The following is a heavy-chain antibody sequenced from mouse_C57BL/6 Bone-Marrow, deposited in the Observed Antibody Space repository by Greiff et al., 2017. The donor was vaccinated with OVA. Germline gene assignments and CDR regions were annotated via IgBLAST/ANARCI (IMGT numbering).Heavy chain of an antibody. D-gene: IGHD4-1*01. Sequence: QVQLKESGAELVRPGASVKLSCKASGYTFTDYYINWVKQRPGQGLEWIARIYPGSGNTYYNEKFKGKATLTAEKSSSTAYMQLSSLTSEDSAVYFCARWSLQLTGTFYFDYWGQGTTLTVSS. V-gene: IGHV1-76*01. J-gene: IGHJ2*01. CDR1: GYTFTDYY. CDR2: IYPGSGNT. CDR3: ARWSLQLTGTFYFDY.